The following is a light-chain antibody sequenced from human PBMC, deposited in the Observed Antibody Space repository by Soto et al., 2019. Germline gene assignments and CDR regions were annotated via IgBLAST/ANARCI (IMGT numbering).Light chain of an antibody. CDR1: QSVSSY. CDR3: QQRGNWPLT. V-gene: IGKV3-11*01. CDR2: DAS. J-gene: IGKJ1*01. Sequence: LVLTQSPATLSLSPGERATLSCRASQSVSSYFAWYQQKPGQAPRLLIYDASNRATGIPARFSGSGSGTDFTLTISSLEPEDFAVYYCQQRGNWPLTFGQGTKWISN.